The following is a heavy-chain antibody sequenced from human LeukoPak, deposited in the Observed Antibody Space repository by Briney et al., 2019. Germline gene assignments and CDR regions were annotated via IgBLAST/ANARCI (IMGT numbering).Heavy chain of an antibody. D-gene: IGHD3-3*01. CDR2: TKNRANSYTT. J-gene: IGHJ3*02. Sequence: GGSHRLFCAASGFTFSDHYMDWVRQAPGKGLEWVGRTKNRANSYTTEYAASAKNTYTISRDDSRNSLYLQMNSLKTEDTAVYYCARGSGSRDNDAFDIWGQGTMVTVSS. CDR3: ARGSGSRDNDAFDI. CDR1: GFTFSDHY. V-gene: IGHV3-72*01.